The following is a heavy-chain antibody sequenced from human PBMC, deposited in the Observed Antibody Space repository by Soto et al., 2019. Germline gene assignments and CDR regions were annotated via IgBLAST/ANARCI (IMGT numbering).Heavy chain of an antibody. D-gene: IGHD1-26*01. Sequence: SETLSLTCTVSGGSVSSGNYYWSWIRQPPGKGLEWIGYIFHTGTTNYNPSLKSRVTISLDTSMNQFSLKLSSVTPADTAVYYCTRAPVSGSYCFDFWGQGAPVTVSS. CDR3: TRAPVSGSYCFDF. V-gene: IGHV4-61*01. J-gene: IGHJ4*02. CDR1: GGSVSSGNYY. CDR2: IFHTGTT.